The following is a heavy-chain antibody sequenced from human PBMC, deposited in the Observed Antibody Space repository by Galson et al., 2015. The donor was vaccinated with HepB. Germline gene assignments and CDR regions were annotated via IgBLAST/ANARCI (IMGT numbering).Heavy chain of an antibody. V-gene: IGHV3-15*07. D-gene: IGHD3-10*01. Sequence: SLRLSCAASGFTFSTYNMNWVRQAPGKGLEWVGRIKSKTDGGTTDYAAPVKGRFTISRDDSKNTLYLQMNSLKTEDTAVYYCTTGYYYGSGSYSYYFDYWGQGTLVTVSS. J-gene: IGHJ4*02. CDR3: TTGYYYGSGSYSYYFDY. CDR1: GFTFSTYN. CDR2: IKSKTDGGTT.